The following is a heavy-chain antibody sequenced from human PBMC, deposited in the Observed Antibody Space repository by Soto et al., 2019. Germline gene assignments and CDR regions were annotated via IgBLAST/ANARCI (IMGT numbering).Heavy chain of an antibody. CDR3: AREASSGLSFYVDY. Sequence: QVQLVQSGAEVKKPGASVKVSCKASGYTFTNHVISWLRQAPGQGLEWIGWIATKNGNTNYAAKLQDRVSMTTDTSTPTASMALRRLTSADTAVYYCAREASSGLSFYVDYWGQGTVVTVSS. J-gene: IGHJ4*02. V-gene: IGHV1-18*01. CDR2: IATKNGNT. D-gene: IGHD3-22*01. CDR1: GYTFTNHV.